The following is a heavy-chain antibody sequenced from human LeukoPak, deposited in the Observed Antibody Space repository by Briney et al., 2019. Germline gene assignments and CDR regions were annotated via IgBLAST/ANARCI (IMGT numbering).Heavy chain of an antibody. CDR2: ISGSGGST. D-gene: IGHD3-22*01. Sequence: GGSLRRSCAASGFTFSSYAMSWVRQAPGKGLEWVSAISGSGGSTYYADSVKGRFTISRDNSKNTLYLQMNSLRAEDTAVYYCAKGQYYDSSGYYYYWGQGTLVTVSS. CDR1: GFTFSSYA. J-gene: IGHJ4*02. V-gene: IGHV3-23*01. CDR3: AKGQYYDSSGYYYY.